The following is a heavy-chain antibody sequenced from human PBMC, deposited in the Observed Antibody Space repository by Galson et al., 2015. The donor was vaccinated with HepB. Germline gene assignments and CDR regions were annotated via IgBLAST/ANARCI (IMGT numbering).Heavy chain of an antibody. CDR2: INHSGST. J-gene: IGHJ2*01. CDR1: GGSFSGYY. V-gene: IGHV4-34*01. CDR3: ARDGRGYYDSSGYFVSYFDL. Sequence: ETLSLTCAVYGGSFSGYYWSWIRQPPVKGLEWIGEINHSGSTNYNPSLKSRVTISVDTSKNQFSLKLSSVTAADTAVYYCARDGRGYYDSSGYFVSYFDLWGRGTLVTVSS. D-gene: IGHD3-22*01.